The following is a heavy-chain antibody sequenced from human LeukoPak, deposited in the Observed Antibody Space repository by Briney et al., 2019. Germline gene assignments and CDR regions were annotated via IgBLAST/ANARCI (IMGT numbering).Heavy chain of an antibody. CDR2: IFYSGST. Sequence: SETLSLTCTVSGGSISSYYWSWIRQPPGKGLEWIGYIFYSGSTNYNPSLKSRVTISVDTSKNQFSLKLSSVTAADTAVYYCARVYYSNSYDYWYFDLWGRGTLVTVSS. CDR3: ARVYYSNSYDYWYFDL. V-gene: IGHV4-59*01. D-gene: IGHD6-13*01. CDR1: GGSISSYY. J-gene: IGHJ2*01.